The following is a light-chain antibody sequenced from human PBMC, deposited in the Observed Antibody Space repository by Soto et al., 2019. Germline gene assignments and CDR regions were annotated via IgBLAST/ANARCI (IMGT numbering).Light chain of an antibody. Sequence: QSVLTQPASVSGSPGQSITISCTGTSSDVGDYNYVSWYQQHPGKAPKLMIYDVSNRPSGVSNRFSGSKSGNTASLTISGLQAEDEGDYYCSSYTGSSTWVFGGGTKVTVL. V-gene: IGLV2-14*01. CDR3: SSYTGSSTWV. J-gene: IGLJ3*02. CDR2: DVS. CDR1: SSDVGDYNY.